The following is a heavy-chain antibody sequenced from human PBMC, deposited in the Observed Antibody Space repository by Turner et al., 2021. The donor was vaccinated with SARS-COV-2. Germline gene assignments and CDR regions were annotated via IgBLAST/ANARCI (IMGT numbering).Heavy chain of an antibody. CDR1: GFTFSSYA. CDR3: AKPLLHDYYFYNMDV. D-gene: IGHD2-15*01. V-gene: IGHV3-23*01. J-gene: IGHJ6*03. CDR2: ISGSGTST. Sequence: EAQLLESGGGLLQPGGALRISCADSGFTFSSYAMCWVRQGPGKGLEWVSGISGSGTSTYYADSVKGRFTISRDNSKNTLYLQMNSLRAEDTAVYYCAKPLLHDYYFYNMDVWGKGTTVTVSS.